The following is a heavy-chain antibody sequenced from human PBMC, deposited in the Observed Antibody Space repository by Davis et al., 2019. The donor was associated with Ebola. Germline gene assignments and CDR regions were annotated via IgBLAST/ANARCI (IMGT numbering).Heavy chain of an antibody. V-gene: IGHV4-28*01. D-gene: IGHD3-10*01. Sequence: PSETLSLTCAVSGYSISSSNWWGWIRQPPGKGLEWSGYIYYSGSTYYNPSLKSRVTMSVDTSKNQFSLKLSSVTAVDTAVYYCARTPGMVDAFDIWGQGTMVTVSS. J-gene: IGHJ3*02. CDR1: GYSISSSNW. CDR3: ARTPGMVDAFDI. CDR2: IYYSGST.